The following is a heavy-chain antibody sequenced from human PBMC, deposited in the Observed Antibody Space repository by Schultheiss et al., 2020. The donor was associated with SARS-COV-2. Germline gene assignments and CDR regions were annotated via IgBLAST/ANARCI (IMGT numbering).Heavy chain of an antibody. CDR1: GFTFSYYE. CDR2: IWYDGSNK. J-gene: IGHJ4*02. V-gene: IGHV3-33*08. D-gene: IGHD4-23*01. CDR3: ARWDHYGGNSHLGFGY. Sequence: GGSLRLSCAASGFTFSYYEMNWVRQAPGKGLEWVAVIWYDGSNKYYADSVKGRFTISRDNSKNTLYLQMNSLRAEDTAVYYCARWDHYGGNSHLGFGYWGQGTLVTVSS.